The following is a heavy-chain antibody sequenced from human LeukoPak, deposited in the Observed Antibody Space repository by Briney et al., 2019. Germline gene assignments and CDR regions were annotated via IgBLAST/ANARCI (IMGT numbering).Heavy chain of an antibody. Sequence: GGSLRLSCAASGFSFSKYGMHWVRQAPGKGLEWVAVTSHDGSNKYYADSVKGRFTISRDNSQNTVYLQMNSLRAEDTAVYYCGKTTTGYSSGRNPAWPVDYWGQGTLVTVSS. D-gene: IGHD6-19*01. J-gene: IGHJ4*02. CDR3: GKTTTGYSSGRNPAWPVDY. CDR2: TSHDGSNK. V-gene: IGHV3-30*18. CDR1: GFSFSKYG.